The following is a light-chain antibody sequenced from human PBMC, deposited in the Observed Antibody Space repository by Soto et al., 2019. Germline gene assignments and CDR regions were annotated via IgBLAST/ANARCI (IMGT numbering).Light chain of an antibody. J-gene: IGLJ2*01. V-gene: IGLV1-40*01. Sequence: QSVLTQPPSVSGASGQRVSISCTGASSNIGAGYDVHWYQHLPGTAPKLLIFGDINRPSGVPDRFSGSKSGTSASLAITELQAEDGADYYCQSYDSSLSISVFGGGTQLTVL. CDR3: QSYDSSLSISV. CDR2: GDI. CDR1: SSNIGAGYD.